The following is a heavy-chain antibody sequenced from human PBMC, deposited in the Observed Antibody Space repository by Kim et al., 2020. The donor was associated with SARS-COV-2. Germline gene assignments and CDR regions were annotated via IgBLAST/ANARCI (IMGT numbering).Heavy chain of an antibody. CDR3: AGMVLRYFDWLLVEDYYYYGMDV. J-gene: IGHJ6*02. D-gene: IGHD3-9*01. CDR2: IYSGGST. Sequence: GGSLRLSCAASGFTVSSNYMSWVRQAPGKGLEWVSVIYSGGSTYYADSVKGRFTISRDNSKNTLYLQMNSLRAEDTAVYYCAGMVLRYFDWLLVEDYYYYGMDVWGQGTTVTVSS. V-gene: IGHV3-53*01. CDR1: GFTVSSNY.